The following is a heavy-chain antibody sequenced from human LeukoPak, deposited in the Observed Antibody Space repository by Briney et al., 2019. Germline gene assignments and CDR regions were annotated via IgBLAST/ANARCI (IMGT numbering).Heavy chain of an antibody. CDR2: IYHSGST. CDR1: GGSISSGGYS. D-gene: IGHD6-13*01. CDR3: AASSSSWYLSWFDP. J-gene: IGHJ5*02. V-gene: IGHV4-30-2*01. Sequence: SETLSLTCTVSGGSISSGGYSWSWIRQPPGKGLEWIGYIYHSGSTYYNPSLKSRVTISVDRSKNQFSLKLSSVTAADTAVYYCAASSSSWYLSWFDPWGQGTLVTVSS.